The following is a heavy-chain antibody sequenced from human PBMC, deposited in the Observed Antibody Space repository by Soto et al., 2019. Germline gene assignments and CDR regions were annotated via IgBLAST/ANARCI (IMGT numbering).Heavy chain of an antibody. CDR2: ISGSGGST. CDR3: AKRGHYYDSSGYYDAFDI. D-gene: IGHD3-22*01. CDR1: GFTFSSYA. Sequence: GGSLRLSCAASGFTFSSYAMSWVRQAPGKGLEWVPAISGSGGSTYYADSVKGRFTISRDNSKNTLYLQMNSLRAEDTAVYYCAKRGHYYDSSGYYDAFDIWGQGTMVTVSS. V-gene: IGHV3-23*01. J-gene: IGHJ3*02.